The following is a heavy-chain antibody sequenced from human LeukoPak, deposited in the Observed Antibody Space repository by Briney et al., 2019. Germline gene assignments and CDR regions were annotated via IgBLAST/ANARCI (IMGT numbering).Heavy chain of an antibody. D-gene: IGHD3-22*01. CDR2: ITGSGYSI. V-gene: IGHV3-48*03. J-gene: IGHJ4*02. CDR3: AKYSDSSGYPFGPFDC. CDR1: GFTFSSYE. Sequence: GGSLRLSCAASGFTFSSYEMDWARQAPGKGLEWVSYITGSGYSIYYVDSVKGRFTISRDNAKNSLYLQMNSLRAEDTALYYCAKYSDSSGYPFGPFDCWGQGTLVTVSS.